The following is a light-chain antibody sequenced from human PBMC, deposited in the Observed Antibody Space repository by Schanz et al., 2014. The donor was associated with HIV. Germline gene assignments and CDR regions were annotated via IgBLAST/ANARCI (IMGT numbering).Light chain of an antibody. CDR3: QQGDYFPLT. Sequence: IQLTQSPSSLSASVGDRVTITCRASQGISSYLAWYQQKPGKAPKVLIYAASTLQSGVPSRFSGSGSGTEFTLTISSLQPEDSATYYCQQGDYFPLTFGGGTKVEIK. CDR1: QGISSY. V-gene: IGKV1-9*01. J-gene: IGKJ4*01. CDR2: AAS.